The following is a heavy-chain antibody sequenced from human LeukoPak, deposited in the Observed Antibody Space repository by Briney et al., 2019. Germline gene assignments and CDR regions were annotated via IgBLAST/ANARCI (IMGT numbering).Heavy chain of an antibody. CDR3: ARGLRSIDY. J-gene: IGHJ4*02. Sequence: GGSLRLPCVASGFTLSSYWMFWVRQAPGKGLEWVANTKQDGSEKYYVDSVKGRFTISRDNAKNSLYLQMNSLRAEDTAVYYCARGLRSIDYWGQGTLVTVSS. V-gene: IGHV3-7*04. CDR1: GFTLSSYW. CDR2: TKQDGSEK.